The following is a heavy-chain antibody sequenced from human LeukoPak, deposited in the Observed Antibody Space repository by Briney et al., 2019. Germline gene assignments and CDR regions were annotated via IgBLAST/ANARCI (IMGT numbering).Heavy chain of an antibody. D-gene: IGHD5-18*01. CDR3: ARQEADSYGYGYWFDP. CDR2: IYPGDSDT. V-gene: IGHV5-51*01. J-gene: IGHJ5*02. Sequence: GESLKISCKGSGYSFTSYWVGWVRQMPGKGLEWMGIIYPGDSDTRYSPSFQGQVTISADKSISTAYLQWSSLKASDTAMYYCARQEADSYGYGYWFDPWGQGTLVTVSS. CDR1: GYSFTSYW.